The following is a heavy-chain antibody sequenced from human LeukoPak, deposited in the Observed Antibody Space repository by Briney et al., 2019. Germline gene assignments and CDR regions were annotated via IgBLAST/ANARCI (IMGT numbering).Heavy chain of an antibody. CDR3: ARDQVVVVPAAQGDYYYYYGMDV. CDR1: GGSFSGYY. D-gene: IGHD2-2*01. CDR2: INHSGST. V-gene: IGHV4-34*01. Sequence: SETLSLTCAVYGGSFSGYYWSWIRQPPGKGLEWIGEINHSGSTNYNPSLKSRVTISVDTSKNQFSLKLSSVAAADTAVYYCARDQVVVVPAAQGDYYYYYGMDVWGQGTTVTVSS. J-gene: IGHJ6*02.